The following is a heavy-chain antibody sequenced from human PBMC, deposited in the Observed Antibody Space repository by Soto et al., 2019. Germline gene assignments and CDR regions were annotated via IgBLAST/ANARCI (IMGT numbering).Heavy chain of an antibody. CDR1: GFTFSTSA. CDR2: ISGSGGK. V-gene: IGHV3-23*01. CDR3: TRDRGEVVVVAAL. Sequence: GGSLRLSCEASGFTFSTSAMSWVRQAPGKGLEWVSTISGSGGKYYADSVNGRFTISGDDSKNTLFLQMNSLRAEDTALYYCTRDRGEVVVVAALWGQGTLVTVSS. D-gene: IGHD2-15*01. J-gene: IGHJ4*02.